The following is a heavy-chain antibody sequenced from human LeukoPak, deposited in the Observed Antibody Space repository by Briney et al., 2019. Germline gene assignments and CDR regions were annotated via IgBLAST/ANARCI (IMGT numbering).Heavy chain of an antibody. J-gene: IGHJ4*02. CDR3: ARALRDYYDSSGYYPDS. V-gene: IGHV3-30-3*01. CDR1: GFTFSSYA. CDR2: ISYDGSNK. D-gene: IGHD3-22*01. Sequence: GRSLRLSCAASGFTFSSYAMHWVRQAPGKGLEWVAVISYDGSNKYYADSVKGRFTISRDNSKNTLYLQMNSLRAEDTAVYYCARALRDYYDSSGYYPDSWGQGTLVTVSS.